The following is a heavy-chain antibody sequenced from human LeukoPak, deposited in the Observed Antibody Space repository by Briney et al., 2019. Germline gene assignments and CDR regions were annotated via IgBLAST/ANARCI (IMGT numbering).Heavy chain of an antibody. Sequence: SETLSLTCAVYGGSFSGYYWSWIRQPPGKGLEWIGEINHSGSTNYNPSLKSRVTISVDTSKNQFSLELSSVTAADTAVYYCARDRRITMVRGVSGARRNDYWGQGTLVTVSS. J-gene: IGHJ4*02. CDR3: ARDRRITMVRGVSGARRNDY. CDR1: GGSFSGYY. CDR2: INHSGST. V-gene: IGHV4-34*01. D-gene: IGHD3-10*01.